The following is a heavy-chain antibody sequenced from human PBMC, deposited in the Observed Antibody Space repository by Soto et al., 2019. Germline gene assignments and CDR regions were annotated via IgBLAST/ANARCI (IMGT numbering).Heavy chain of an antibody. CDR3: ATYHADARESERPRF. J-gene: IGHJ4*01. V-gene: IGHV3-7*01. CDR1: GFTFRAYL. Sequence: WGSLRLSCAASGFTFRAYLMTWVRQAPGKGLDWVANINQYVSVQYYADSVQGRFTISRDNAKKSLYLRMNSLRAEDTAVYYCATYHADARESERPRFWGPGTLVSISS. D-gene: IGHD1-26*01. CDR2: INQYVSVQ.